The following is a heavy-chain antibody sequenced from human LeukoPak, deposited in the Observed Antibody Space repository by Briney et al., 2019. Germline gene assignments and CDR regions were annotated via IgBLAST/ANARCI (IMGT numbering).Heavy chain of an antibody. CDR1: GFNFSSYG. CDR2: LTYSGGST. Sequence: PGGTLRLPCTASGFNFSSYGMTWVRQAPGMGLEWVSALTYSGGSTYYAASVKGRFTISRDNAKNSLYLQINSLRAEDTAVYYCARAVGRIYWGQGTLVTVSS. CDR3: ARAVGRIY. V-gene: IGHV3-23*01. J-gene: IGHJ4*02.